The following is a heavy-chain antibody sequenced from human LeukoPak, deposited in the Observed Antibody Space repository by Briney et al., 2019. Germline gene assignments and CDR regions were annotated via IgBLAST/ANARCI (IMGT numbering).Heavy chain of an antibody. CDR3: ARGGSPSIAAAGTVLQTFDY. CDR1: GGTFSSYA. D-gene: IGHD6-13*01. Sequence: SVKVSCKASGGTFSSYAISWVRQAPGQGLEWMGGISPIFGTANYAQKFQGRVTITADESTSTAYMELSSLRSEDTAVYYCARGGSPSIAAAGTVLQTFDYWGQGTLVTVSS. V-gene: IGHV1-69*01. CDR2: ISPIFGTA. J-gene: IGHJ4*02.